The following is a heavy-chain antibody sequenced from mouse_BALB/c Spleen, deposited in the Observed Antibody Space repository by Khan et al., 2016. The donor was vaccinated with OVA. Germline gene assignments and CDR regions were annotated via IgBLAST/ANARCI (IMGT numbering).Heavy chain of an antibody. D-gene: IGHD4-1*01. J-gene: IGHJ3*01. CDR2: ISYSGRT. CDR1: GYSITSDYV. V-gene: IGHV3-2*02. CDR3: AMGRTY. Sequence: VQLKESGPGLVKPSQSLSLTCTVTGYSITSDYVWNWIRQSPGNILERMGYISYSGRTSYNPSLKSRISVTRDTSKNQFFLQLNSVTTEDTATYYCAMGRTYWGQGTLVTVSA.